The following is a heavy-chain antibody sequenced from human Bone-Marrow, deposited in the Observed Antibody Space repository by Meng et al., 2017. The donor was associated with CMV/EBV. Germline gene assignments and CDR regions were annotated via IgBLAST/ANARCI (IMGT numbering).Heavy chain of an antibody. CDR3: ARKGKYSTDGWFDP. D-gene: IGHD6-6*01. CDR1: GYTFTSYG. Sequence: QRVHAGAEVKKPGASVKVSCKASGYTFTSYGISWVRQAPGQGLEWMGWISAYNGNTNYAQKLQGRVTMTTDTSTSTAYMELRSLRSDDTAVYYCARKGKYSTDGWFDPWGQGTLVTVSS. J-gene: IGHJ5*02. V-gene: IGHV1-18*01. CDR2: ISAYNGNT.